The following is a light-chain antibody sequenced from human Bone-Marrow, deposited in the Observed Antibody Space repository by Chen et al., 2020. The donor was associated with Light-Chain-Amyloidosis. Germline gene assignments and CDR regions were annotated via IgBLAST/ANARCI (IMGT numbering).Light chain of an antibody. CDR3: LLSYSGARLLWV. CDR1: TGAVTSGHY. V-gene: IGLV7-46*01. Sequence: QAVVTQEPSLTVSPGGTVTLTCGSSTGAVTSGHYPYWFQQKPGQAPRTLIYDTSNKHSWKATRFSGCLRGGKATLPLWGAQPEDEAEYYCLLSYSGARLLWVFGGGTKLTVL. J-gene: IGLJ3*02. CDR2: DTS.